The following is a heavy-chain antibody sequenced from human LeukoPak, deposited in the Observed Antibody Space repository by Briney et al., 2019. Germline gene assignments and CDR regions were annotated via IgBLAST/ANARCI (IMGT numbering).Heavy chain of an antibody. CDR3: ARAPGIAAAGTHFDF. V-gene: IGHV4-39*07. Sequence: SETLSLTCTVSGGSISSSSYYWGWIRQPPGKGLEWIGSIYYSGSTYYNPSLKSRVTISVDTSKNQFSLKLSSVTAGDTAVYYCARAPGIAAAGTHFDFWGQGTLVTVSS. D-gene: IGHD6-13*01. CDR1: GGSISSSSYY. CDR2: IYYSGST. J-gene: IGHJ4*02.